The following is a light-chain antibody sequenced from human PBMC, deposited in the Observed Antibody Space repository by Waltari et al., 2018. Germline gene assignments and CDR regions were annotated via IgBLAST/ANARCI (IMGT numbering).Light chain of an antibody. CDR3: QQYNTYPWT. Sequence: DTQMTQSPSTLSASVGDRVTITCRASQMIYYWLAWYQQKPGKAPNLLISRASNLESGVPSRFSGSVSGTEFTLTISSLQPDDSATYYCQQYNTYPWTFGQGTRVEIK. CDR1: QMIYYW. V-gene: IGKV1-5*03. J-gene: IGKJ1*01. CDR2: RAS.